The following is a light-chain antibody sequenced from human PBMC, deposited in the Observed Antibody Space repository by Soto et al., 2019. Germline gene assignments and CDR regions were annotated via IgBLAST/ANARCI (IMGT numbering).Light chain of an antibody. CDR1: QSVGTN. CDR2: DAS. J-gene: IGKJ2*01. Sequence: EIVLTQSPATLSLSPGERATLSCRASQSVGTNLAWYQHNPGQAPRILIYDASNRATGIPARFSGSGSGTDFTLTISSPEPEDFAVYYCQQRYNWPNTFGQGTKLEIK. CDR3: QQRYNWPNT. V-gene: IGKV3-11*01.